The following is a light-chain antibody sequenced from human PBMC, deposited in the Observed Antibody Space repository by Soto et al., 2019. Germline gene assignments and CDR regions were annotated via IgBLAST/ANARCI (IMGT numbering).Light chain of an antibody. J-gene: IGKJ5*01. CDR3: QQYNNWPPIT. CDR2: GAS. V-gene: IGKV3-15*01. Sequence: EIALTQSPDTLSVFSGARATISCIASQSVSSNSAWYQQKPGQAPRLLIYGASTRATGIPARFSGSGSGTEFTLTISSLQSEDFAVYYCQQYNNWPPITFGQGTRLEIK. CDR1: QSVSSN.